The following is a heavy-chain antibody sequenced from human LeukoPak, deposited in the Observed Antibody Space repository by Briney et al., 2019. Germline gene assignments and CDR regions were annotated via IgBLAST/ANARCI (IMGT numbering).Heavy chain of an antibody. D-gene: IGHD3-16*01. CDR3: AREPVWGSYSNYYYGMDV. J-gene: IGHJ6*02. CDR2: IWYDGSNK. Sequence: GGSLRLSCAASGFTFSSYGMHWVRQAPGKGLEWVAVIWYDGSNKYYADSVKGRFTISRDNSKNTLYLQMNSLRAEDTAVYYCAREPVWGSYSNYYYGMDVWGQGTTVTVSS. V-gene: IGHV3-33*01. CDR1: GFTFSSYG.